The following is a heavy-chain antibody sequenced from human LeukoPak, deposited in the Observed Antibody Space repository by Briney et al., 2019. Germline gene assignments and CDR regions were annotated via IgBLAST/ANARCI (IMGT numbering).Heavy chain of an antibody. J-gene: IGHJ3*02. CDR1: GFTFSSYW. CDR3: ARRQRHTVTTKYAFDI. CDR2: INSDGSST. V-gene: IGHV3-74*01. Sequence: GGSLRLSCAASGFTFSSYWMHWVRQAPGKGLVWVSRINSDGSSTSYADSVKGRFTISRDNAKNSLYLQMNSLRAEDTAVYYCARRQRHTVTTKYAFDIWGQGTMVTVSS. D-gene: IGHD4-17*01.